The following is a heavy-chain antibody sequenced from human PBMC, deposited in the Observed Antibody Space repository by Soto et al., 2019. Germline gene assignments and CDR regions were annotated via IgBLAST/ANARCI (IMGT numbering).Heavy chain of an antibody. J-gene: IGHJ4*02. CDR1: GDSISSYY. Sequence: QVQLQESGPGLVKPSETLSLTCAVSGDSISSYYCMWIRQPPGKGLESIGYLYYGRSANYNPSLKRRLTLSLXTSTNQCSLTLSSMTAADTAVYYCALRSMAVVPEYWGQGTLVTVSS. CDR2: LYYGRSA. CDR3: ALRSMAVVPEY. V-gene: IGHV4-59*01. D-gene: IGHD3-22*01.